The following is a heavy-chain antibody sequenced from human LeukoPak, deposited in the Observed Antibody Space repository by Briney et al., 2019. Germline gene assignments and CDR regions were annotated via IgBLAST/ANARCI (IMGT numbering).Heavy chain of an antibody. D-gene: IGHD6-13*01. Sequence: GGSLRLSCAGSGFTFSSYAMSWVRQAPGKGLEWVSVISSTGGSTFYADSVKGRLTISRDNSKSTMFLQMNSLRAEDTAVYYCAKGSSPFDYWGQGTLVTVSS. CDR2: ISSTGGST. V-gene: IGHV3-23*01. CDR1: GFTFSSYA. CDR3: AKGSSPFDY. J-gene: IGHJ4*02.